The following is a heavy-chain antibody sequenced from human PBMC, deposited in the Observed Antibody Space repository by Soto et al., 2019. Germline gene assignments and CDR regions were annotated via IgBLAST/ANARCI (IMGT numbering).Heavy chain of an antibody. CDR2: ISYDGSNK. Sequence: QVQLVESGGGVVQPGRSLRLSCAASGFTFSSYGMHWVRQAPGKGLEWVAVISYDGSNKYYADSVKGRFTISRDNSKNTLYLQMNSLRAEDTAVYYCAKGYSSGWQVYYFDYWGQGTLVSVPS. V-gene: IGHV3-30*18. CDR1: GFTFSSYG. CDR3: AKGYSSGWQVYYFDY. D-gene: IGHD6-19*01. J-gene: IGHJ4*02.